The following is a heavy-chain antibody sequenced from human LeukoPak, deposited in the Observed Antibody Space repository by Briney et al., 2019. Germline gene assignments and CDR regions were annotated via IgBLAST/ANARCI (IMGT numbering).Heavy chain of an antibody. CDR1: GGSFSGYY. V-gene: IGHV4-34*01. J-gene: IGHJ4*02. CDR3: ARRGRGYCSSTSCPSAGEVDY. D-gene: IGHD2-2*01. CDR2: INHSGST. Sequence: SETLSLTCAVYGGSFSGYYWSWIRQPPGKGLEWIGEINHSGSTNYNPSLKSRVTISVDTSKNQFSLKLSSVTAADTAVYYCARRGRGYCSSTSCPSAGEVDYWGQGTLVTVSS.